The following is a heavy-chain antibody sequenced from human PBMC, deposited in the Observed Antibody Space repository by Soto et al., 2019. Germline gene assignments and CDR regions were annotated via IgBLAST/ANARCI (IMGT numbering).Heavy chain of an antibody. V-gene: IGHV1-2*04. CDR3: ARGHSTDCSNGVCSFFYYYGMDV. J-gene: IGHJ6*02. CDR1: GYSFTDYH. CDR2: INPKSGGT. D-gene: IGHD2-8*01. Sequence: ASVKVSCKASGYSFTDYHIHWVRQAPGQGLEWLGRINPKSGGTSTAQKFQGWVTMTRDRSISTVYIELTRLRSDDTAVYFCARGHSTDCSNGVCSFFYYYGMDVWGQGTTVTVSS.